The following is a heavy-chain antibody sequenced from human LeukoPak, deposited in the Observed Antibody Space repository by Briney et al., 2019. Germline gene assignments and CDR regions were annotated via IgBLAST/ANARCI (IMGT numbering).Heavy chain of an antibody. V-gene: IGHV4-59*01. CDR1: GGSISSYY. CDR2: IYYSGST. J-gene: IGHJ4*02. Sequence: SETLSLTCTVSGGSISSYYWSWIRQPPGKGLEWIGYIYYSGSTNYNPSLKSRVTISVDTSKNQFSLKLSSVTAADTAVYYCARDDGHVRITYPWGQGTLVTVSS. CDR3: ARDDGHVRITYP. D-gene: IGHD3-10*01.